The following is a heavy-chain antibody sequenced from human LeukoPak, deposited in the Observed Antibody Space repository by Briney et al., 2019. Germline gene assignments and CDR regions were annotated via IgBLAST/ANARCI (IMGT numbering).Heavy chain of an antibody. V-gene: IGHV4-59*01. CDR1: GGSFSGYY. D-gene: IGHD3-3*01. CDR3: ARAKEYYDFWSGYHNPQNWFDP. CDR2: IYYSGST. J-gene: IGHJ5*02. Sequence: NPSETLSLTCAVYGGSFSGYYWSWIRQPPGKGLEWIGYIYYSGSTNYNPSLKSRVTISVDTSKNQFSLKLSSVTAADTAVYYCARAKEYYDFWSGYHNPQNWFDPWGQGTLVTVSS.